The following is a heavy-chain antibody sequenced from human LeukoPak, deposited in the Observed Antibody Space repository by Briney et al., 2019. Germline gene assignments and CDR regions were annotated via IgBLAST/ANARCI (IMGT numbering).Heavy chain of an antibody. CDR2: IYHSGST. V-gene: IGHV4-4*02. CDR3: ASAEPRGIIWYPY. D-gene: IGHD6-13*01. Sequence: SGTLSLTCAVSGAPISSNNWWWSWVRQPPGKGLEWIGEIYHSGSTNYKPSLKSRVTMSVDKSKNQFSLKLSSVTAADTAVYYCASAEPRGIIWYPYWGQGTLVTVSS. CDR1: GAPISSNNW. J-gene: IGHJ4*02.